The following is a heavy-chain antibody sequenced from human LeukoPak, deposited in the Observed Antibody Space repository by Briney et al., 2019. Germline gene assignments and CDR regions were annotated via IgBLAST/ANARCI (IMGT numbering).Heavy chain of an antibody. CDR3: ASPEPSGSYFQAFDI. J-gene: IGHJ3*02. Sequence: GGSLRLSCAASGFTVSSNYMSWVRQAPGKGLEWVSVIYSGGSTYYADSVKGRFTISRDNSKNTLYLQMNSLRAEDTAVYYCASPEPSGSYFQAFDIWGQGTMVTVSS. CDR1: GFTVSSNY. V-gene: IGHV3-66*01. CDR2: IYSGGST. D-gene: IGHD1-26*01.